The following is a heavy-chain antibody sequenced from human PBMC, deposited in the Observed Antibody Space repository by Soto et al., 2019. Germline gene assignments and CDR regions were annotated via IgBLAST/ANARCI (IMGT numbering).Heavy chain of an antibody. CDR1: GGSISSSSYY. CDR3: ARHSLQFRLRSSPFGY. V-gene: IGHV4-39*01. Sequence: QLQLQESGPGLVKTSETLSLTCTVSGGSISSSSYYWGWIRQPPGKGLEWIGSSYYSVSTYYNPSIKSRFTISVDASKHQFALKLSSVTAADTAVYYCARHSLQFRLRSSPFGYWCQGTLVTVSS. D-gene: IGHD6-6*01. J-gene: IGHJ4*02. CDR2: SYYSVST.